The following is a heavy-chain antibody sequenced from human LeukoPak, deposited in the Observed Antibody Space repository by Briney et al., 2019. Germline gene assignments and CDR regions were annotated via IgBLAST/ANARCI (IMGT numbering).Heavy chain of an antibody. CDR3: ASVNGRMVRVVPPNYYYYYMDV. J-gene: IGHJ6*03. V-gene: IGHV4-39*07. D-gene: IGHD2-2*01. CDR2: IYYSGST. CDR1: GGSISSSSYY. Sequence: SETLSLTCTVSGGSISSSSYYWGWIRQPPGKGLEWIGSIYYSGSTYYNPSLKSRVTISVDTSKNQFSLKLSSVTAADTAVYYCASVNGRMVRVVPPNYYYYYMDVWGKGTTVTVSS.